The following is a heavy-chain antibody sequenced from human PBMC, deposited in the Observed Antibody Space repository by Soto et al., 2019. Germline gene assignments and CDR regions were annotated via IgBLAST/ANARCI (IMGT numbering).Heavy chain of an antibody. CDR1: GGSISSYY. J-gene: IGHJ3*02. CDR2: IYYSGST. V-gene: IGHV4-59*01. Sequence: SETLSLTCTVSGGSISSYYWSWLRQPPGKGLEWIGYIYYSGSTNYNPSLKSRVTISVDTSKNQFSLKLSSVTAADTAVYYCARDPWYSSSWDDAFDIWGQGTMVTVS. D-gene: IGHD6-13*01. CDR3: ARDPWYSSSWDDAFDI.